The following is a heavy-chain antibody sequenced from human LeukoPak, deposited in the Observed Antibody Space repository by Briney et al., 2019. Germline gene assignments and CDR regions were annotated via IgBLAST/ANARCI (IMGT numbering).Heavy chain of an antibody. J-gene: IGHJ4*02. CDR2: INPNSGGT. CDR3: ARDYDFWSGYFSIFDY. V-gene: IGHV1-2*02. Sequence: ASVKVSCKASGYTFTGYYMHWVRQAPGRGLEWMGWINPNSGGTNYAQKFQGRVTMTRDTSISTAYMELGRLRSDDTAVYYCARDYDFWSGYFSIFDYWGQGTLVTVSS. D-gene: IGHD3-3*01. CDR1: GYTFTGYY.